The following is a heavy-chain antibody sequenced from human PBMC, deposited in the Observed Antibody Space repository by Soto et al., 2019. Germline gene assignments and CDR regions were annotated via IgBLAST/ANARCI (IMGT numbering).Heavy chain of an antibody. CDR1: GYTFTSYG. Sequence: QVQLVQSGAEVKKPGASVKVSCKASGYTFTSYGISWVRQAPGQGLEWMGWISAYNGNPNYAQKLQARVTMTTDTSTNTVNMEPRSPRSGDTAVYYCAGWGGSITMIVVAVSDDAFDIWGQGTMVTVSS. V-gene: IGHV1-18*04. J-gene: IGHJ3*02. CDR2: ISAYNGNP. CDR3: AGWGGSITMIVVAVSDDAFDI. D-gene: IGHD3-22*01.